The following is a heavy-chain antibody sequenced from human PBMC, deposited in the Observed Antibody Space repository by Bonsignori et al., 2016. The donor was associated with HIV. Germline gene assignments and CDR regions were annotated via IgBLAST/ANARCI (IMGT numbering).Heavy chain of an antibody. Sequence: RQAPGKGLEWVSYISSSGSTIYYADSVKGRFTISRDNAKNSLYLQMNSLRAEDTAVYYCAREYYYDSSGYSGYWGQGTLVTVSS. CDR3: AREYYYDSSGYSGY. CDR2: ISSSGSTI. V-gene: IGHV3-11*01. D-gene: IGHD3-22*01. J-gene: IGHJ4*02.